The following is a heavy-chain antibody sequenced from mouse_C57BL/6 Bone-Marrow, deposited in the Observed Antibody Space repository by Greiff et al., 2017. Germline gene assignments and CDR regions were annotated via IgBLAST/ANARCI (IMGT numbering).Heavy chain of an antibody. CDR3: ARDAGTGVDY. CDR1: GFTFSDFY. V-gene: IGHV7-1*01. CDR2: SRNKANDYTT. D-gene: IGHD4-1*01. Sequence: EVQRVESGGGLVQSGRSLRLSCATSGFTFSDFYMEWVRQAPGKGLEWIAASRNKANDYTTEYSASVKGRFIVSRDTSQSILYLQMNALRAEDTAIYYCARDAGTGVDYWGQGTTLTVSS. J-gene: IGHJ2*01.